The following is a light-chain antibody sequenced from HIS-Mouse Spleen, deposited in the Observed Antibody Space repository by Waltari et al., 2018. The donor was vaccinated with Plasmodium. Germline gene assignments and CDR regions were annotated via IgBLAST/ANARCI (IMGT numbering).Light chain of an antibody. Sequence: SYELTQPPSVSVSPGQTARITCSGDELTKKYAYWYQQKSGQAPVLVIYEASKRPSGIPERFSGSSSGTMATLTISGAQVEDEADYYCYSTDSSGNHRVFGGGTKLTVL. CDR2: EAS. CDR1: ELTKKY. J-gene: IGLJ3*02. V-gene: IGLV3-10*01. CDR3: YSTDSSGNHRV.